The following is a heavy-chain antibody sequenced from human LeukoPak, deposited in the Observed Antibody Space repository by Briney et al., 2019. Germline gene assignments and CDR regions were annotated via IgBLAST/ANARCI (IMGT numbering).Heavy chain of an antibody. CDR1: GFTFSSYA. V-gene: IGHV3-23*01. CDR3: AKGITIFGVVKTMIDY. D-gene: IGHD3-3*01. CDR2: ISGSGGST. Sequence: GGSLRLSCAASGFTFSSYAMSWVRQAPGKGLEWVSAISGSGGSTYYADSVKGRFTISGDNSKNTLYLQMNSLRAEDTAVYYCAKGITIFGVVKTMIDYWGQGTLVTVSS. J-gene: IGHJ4*02.